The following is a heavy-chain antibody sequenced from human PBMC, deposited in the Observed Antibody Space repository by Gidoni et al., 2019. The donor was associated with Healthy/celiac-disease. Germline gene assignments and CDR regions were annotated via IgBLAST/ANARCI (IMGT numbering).Heavy chain of an antibody. J-gene: IGHJ5*02. Sequence: QLQLQESGPGLVKPSETLSLTCPVSGGSISSRSYYWGWIRQPPGKGLEWIGSIYYSGSTYYNPSLKSRVTISVDTSKNQFSLKLSSVTAADTAVYYCARSIDSWIGRNWFDPWGQGTLVTVSS. V-gene: IGHV4-39*01. D-gene: IGHD6-13*01. CDR3: ARSIDSWIGRNWFDP. CDR2: IYYSGST. CDR1: GGSISSRSYY.